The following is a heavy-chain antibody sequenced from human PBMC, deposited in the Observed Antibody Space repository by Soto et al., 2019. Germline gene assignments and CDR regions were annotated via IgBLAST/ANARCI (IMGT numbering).Heavy chain of an antibody. Sequence: GGSLRLSCAASGFTFSTCWMNWVRQAPGEGLVWVARINRDGSTTTYADSVKGRFTISRDNAKNTLYLQMNSLRAEDTAVYFCAREAYSSGWYGWFDPWGQGTLVTVSS. CDR3: AREAYSSGWYGWFDP. V-gene: IGHV3-74*03. CDR1: GFTFSTCW. J-gene: IGHJ5*02. D-gene: IGHD6-19*01. CDR2: INRDGSTT.